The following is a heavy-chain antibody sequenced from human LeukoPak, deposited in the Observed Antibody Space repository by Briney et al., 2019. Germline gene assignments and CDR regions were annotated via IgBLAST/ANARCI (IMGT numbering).Heavy chain of an antibody. Sequence: SQTLSLTCAISGDSVSINSATWNWIRQSPSRGLEWLGRTYYSSRWYNHSAVSVKSRITITPDTSKNQFSLQLNSVTPEDTALYYCARGDGFDYWGQGTLVTVSS. V-gene: IGHV6-1*01. CDR2: TYYSSRWYN. D-gene: IGHD5-24*01. J-gene: IGHJ4*02. CDR1: GDSVSINSAT. CDR3: ARGDGFDY.